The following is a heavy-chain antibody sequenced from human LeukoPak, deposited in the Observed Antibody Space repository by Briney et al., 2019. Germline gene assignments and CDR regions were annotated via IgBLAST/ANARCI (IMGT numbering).Heavy chain of an antibody. Sequence: SETLSLTCTVSGGSIGSSNHYWGWIRQPPGKGQEWIGSIYYYGNTHYNPSLKSRVTISVDTSKNQFSLKLSSVTAADTAVYYCARRTPRGGATTYAFDIWGQGTMVTVSS. CDR2: IYYYGNT. CDR3: ARRTPRGGATTYAFDI. CDR1: GGSIGSSNHY. V-gene: IGHV4-39*07. J-gene: IGHJ3*02. D-gene: IGHD1-26*01.